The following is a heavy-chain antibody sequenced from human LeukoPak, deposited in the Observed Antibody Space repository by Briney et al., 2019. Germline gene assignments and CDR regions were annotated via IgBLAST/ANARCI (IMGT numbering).Heavy chain of an antibody. V-gene: IGHV3-11*01. D-gene: IGHD4-17*01. J-gene: IGHJ5*02. CDR1: GFTFTNYA. CDR2: ISSSGSTI. CDR3: AREGGYGDYVLNWFDP. Sequence: GGSLRLSCAASGFTFTNYAMTWVRQAPGKGLEWVSYISSSGSTIYYADSVKGRFTISRDNAKNSLYLQMNSLRAEDTAVYYCAREGGYGDYVLNWFDPWGQGTLVTVSS.